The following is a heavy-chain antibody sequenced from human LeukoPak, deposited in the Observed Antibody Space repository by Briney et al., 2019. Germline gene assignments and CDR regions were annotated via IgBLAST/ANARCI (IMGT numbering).Heavy chain of an antibody. CDR3: ATLGYCSSTSCYKGDWFDP. D-gene: IGHD2-2*02. Sequence: ASVKVSCKVSGYTLTELSMHWVRQAPGKGLEWMGGFDPEDGETIYAQKFQGRVTMTEDTSTDTAYMELSSLRSEDTAVYYCATLGYCSSTSCYKGDWFDPWGPGTLVTVSS. J-gene: IGHJ5*02. CDR2: FDPEDGET. V-gene: IGHV1-24*01. CDR1: GYTLTELS.